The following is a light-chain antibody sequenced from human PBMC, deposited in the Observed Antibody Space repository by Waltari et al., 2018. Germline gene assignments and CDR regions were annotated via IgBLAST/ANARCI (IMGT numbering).Light chain of an antibody. V-gene: IGKV3-15*01. CDR2: GTS. CDR3: QQYSNWPLT. J-gene: IGKJ3*01. Sequence: EIVMTQSTATLSVSPGERATLSCRASQSVSSGFLAWYQQKPGQAPRLLIYGTSTRATGIPARFSGSGSGTEFTLTISSLQSEDFAVYYCQQYSNWPLTFGPGTKVDIK. CDR1: QSVSSG.